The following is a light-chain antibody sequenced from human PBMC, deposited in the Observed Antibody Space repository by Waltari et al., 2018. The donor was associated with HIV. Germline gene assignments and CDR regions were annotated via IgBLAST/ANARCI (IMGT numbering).Light chain of an antibody. CDR3: QSADSRGTYLI. J-gene: IGLJ2*01. V-gene: IGLV3-25*03. Sequence: SYELTQPPSVSVSPGQKARITCSGDALPKQYVYWYQQKPGQAPVVVISKDSERPSGIPERFSGSSSGTRVTLTISGVQAEDEADYYCQSADSRGTYLIFGGGTKLTVL. CDR1: ALPKQY. CDR2: KDS.